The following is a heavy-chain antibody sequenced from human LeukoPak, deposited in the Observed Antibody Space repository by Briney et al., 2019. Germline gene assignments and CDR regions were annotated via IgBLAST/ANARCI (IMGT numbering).Heavy chain of an antibody. CDR1: GYTFTIYG. CDR3: ARGIIGYYFDY. J-gene: IGHJ4*02. D-gene: IGHD2-15*01. V-gene: IGHV1-18*01. Sequence: ASVKVSRKTSGYTFTIYGISWVRQAPGQGLEWMGLISAYGNTNYAQNLQGRVTMTTDTSTSTAHMELRSLRSDDTAVYYRARGIIGYYFDYWGQGTLVTVSS. CDR2: ISAYGNT.